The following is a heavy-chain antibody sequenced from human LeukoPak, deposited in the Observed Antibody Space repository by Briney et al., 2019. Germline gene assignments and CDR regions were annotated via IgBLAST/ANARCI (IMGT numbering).Heavy chain of an antibody. CDR3: ARARTTIAAAVTNWFDP. V-gene: IGHV4-34*01. J-gene: IGHJ5*02. CDR2: INHSGST. D-gene: IGHD6-13*01. CDR1: GGSFSGYY. Sequence: SETLSLTCAVYGGSFSGYYWSWIRQPPGKGLEWIGEINHSGSTNYNPSLKSRVTISVDTSKNQFSLKLSSVTAADTAVYYCARARTTIAAAVTNWFDPWGQGTLVTVSS.